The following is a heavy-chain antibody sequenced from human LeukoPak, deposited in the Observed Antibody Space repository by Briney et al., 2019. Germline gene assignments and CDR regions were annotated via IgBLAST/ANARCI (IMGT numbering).Heavy chain of an antibody. D-gene: IGHD6-19*01. CDR3: ARTGIAVAGTSHYFDC. J-gene: IGHJ4*02. CDR1: GYTFTSYG. Sequence: ASVKVSCKASGYTFTSYGIIWVRQAPGQGLEWRGWIISYNGNTNYAQKLQGRVTMTTDTSTSTAYMELRSLRSDNTAVYYCARTGIAVAGTSHYFDCWGQGTLVTVSP. V-gene: IGHV1-18*01. CDR2: IISYNGNT.